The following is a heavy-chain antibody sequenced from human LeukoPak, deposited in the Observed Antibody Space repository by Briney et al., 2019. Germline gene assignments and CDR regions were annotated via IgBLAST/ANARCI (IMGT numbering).Heavy chain of an antibody. CDR2: ISSSGSYT. Sequence: GGSLRLSCAASGFTFSDYYMSWIRQAPGKGLEWVSYISSSGSYTNYADSVKGRFTISRDNAKNSLYLQMNSLRAEDTAVYYCARDWEYQYFDYWGQGTLVTVSS. V-gene: IGHV3-11*06. CDR1: GFTFSDYY. J-gene: IGHJ4*02. D-gene: IGHD2-2*01. CDR3: ARDWEYQYFDY.